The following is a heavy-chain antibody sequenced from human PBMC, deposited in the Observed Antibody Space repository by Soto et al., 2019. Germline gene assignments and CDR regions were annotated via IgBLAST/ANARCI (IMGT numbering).Heavy chain of an antibody. CDR1: GYSFTSYW. V-gene: IGHV5-51*01. D-gene: IGHD6-19*01. Sequence: GESLKISCKGSGYSFTSYWIGWVRQMPGKGLEWMGIIYPADSYTRYSPSFQGQVTISADKSISTAYLQWSSLEASDTAMYYCARHDSTVAHEYWGKGTLVTASS. CDR2: IYPADSYT. J-gene: IGHJ4*02. CDR3: ARHDSTVAHEY.